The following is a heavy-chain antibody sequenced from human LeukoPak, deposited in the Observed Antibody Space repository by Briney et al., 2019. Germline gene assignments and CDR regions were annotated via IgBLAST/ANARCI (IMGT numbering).Heavy chain of an antibody. V-gene: IGHV3-74*01. Sequence: GGSLRLSCAASGFTFSSNWMHWVRQAPGKGLVWVSRINEDGSTTNYADSVKGRSTIFSDNAKNTLYLQMNSLRAEDTAVYYCVRDLGGRSGHWGQGTLVTVSS. D-gene: IGHD1-26*01. J-gene: IGHJ4*02. CDR1: GFTFSSNW. CDR3: VRDLGGRSGH. CDR2: INEDGSTT.